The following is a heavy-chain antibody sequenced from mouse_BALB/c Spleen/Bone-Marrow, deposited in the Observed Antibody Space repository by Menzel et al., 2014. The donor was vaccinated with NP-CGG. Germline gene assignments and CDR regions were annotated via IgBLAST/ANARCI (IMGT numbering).Heavy chain of an antibody. J-gene: IGHJ1*01. CDR3: ARVYGWYFDV. CDR1: GFTFSSYG. V-gene: IGHV5-6-3*01. Sequence: EVKLVESGGGLVQPGGSLKLSCVASGFTFSSYGMSWVRQTPDKRLELVATINNNGGNTYYPDSVKGQFTISRDNAKNTLYLRMSSLKSEDTAMYYCARVYGWYFDVWGAGTTVTVSS. D-gene: IGHD1-1*01. CDR2: INNNGGNT.